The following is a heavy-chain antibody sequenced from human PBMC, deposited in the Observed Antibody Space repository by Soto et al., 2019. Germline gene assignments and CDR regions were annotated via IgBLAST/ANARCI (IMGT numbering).Heavy chain of an antibody. CDR1: GGTFSDYT. J-gene: IGHJ6*02. CDR3: AINGTLTGYSFGMDV. D-gene: IGHD1-20*01. CDR2: IIPIFDTA. Sequence: GASVKVSCKASGGTFSDYTINWVRQAPGQRLEWMGGIIPIFDTANYAEKFQGRVTITADESTSTSYMEVSSLRSEDTAVYYCAINGTLTGYSFGMDVWGQGTMVTVSS. V-gene: IGHV1-69*13.